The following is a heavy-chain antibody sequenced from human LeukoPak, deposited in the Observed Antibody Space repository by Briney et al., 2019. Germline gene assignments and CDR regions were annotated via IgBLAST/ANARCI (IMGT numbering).Heavy chain of an antibody. CDR1: GLVFGDAD. CDR3: TRALASDY. V-gene: IGHV3-49*04. CDR2: IRRKASGGAT. Sequence: GRSLRLSCTGSGLVFGDADMSWVRQAPGKGLDWVGFIRRKASGGATQYAASVKGRFTISRDDSKSIAYLQMNSLRTEDTAVYYCTRALASDYWGQGTLVTVSS. J-gene: IGHJ4*02.